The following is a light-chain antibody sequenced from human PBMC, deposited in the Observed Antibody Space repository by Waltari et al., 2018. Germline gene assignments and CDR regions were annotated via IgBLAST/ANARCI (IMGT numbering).Light chain of an antibody. CDR1: SSNIGDNY. V-gene: IGLV1-51*01. J-gene: IGLJ2*01. Sequence: QSVLTQPPSVSAAPGQKVTISCSGSSSNIGDNYVSWYQQFPGSAPKLLIYDNNKRAAGMPDRLSGSKSGTSATLGITGLQTGDEADYYCATWDYSLSAGVFGGGTKLTVL. CDR3: ATWDYSLSAGV. CDR2: DNN.